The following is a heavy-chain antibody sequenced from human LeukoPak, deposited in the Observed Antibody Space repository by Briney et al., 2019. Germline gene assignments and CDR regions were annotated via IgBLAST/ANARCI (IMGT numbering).Heavy chain of an antibody. Sequence: GGSLRLSCAASGFTFSDYYMSWIRQAPGKGLEWVSYISSSSSYTNYADSVKGRFTISRDNAKNSLYLQMNSLRAEDTAVYYWARGGYSSSPDYWGQGTLVTVSS. V-gene: IGHV3-11*06. CDR1: GFTFSDYY. CDR2: ISSSSSYT. D-gene: IGHD6-13*01. J-gene: IGHJ4*02. CDR3: ARGGYSSSPDY.